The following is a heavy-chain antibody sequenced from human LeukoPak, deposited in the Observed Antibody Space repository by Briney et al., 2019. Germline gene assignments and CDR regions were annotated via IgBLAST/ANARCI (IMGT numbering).Heavy chain of an antibody. CDR2: IYYSGST. Sequence: SETLSLTCTVSGGSISSSSYYWGWIRQPPGKGLEWIGSIYYSGSTNYNPSLKGRVTISVDTSKNQFSLKLSSVTAADTAVYYCARGRGITMIAAYFDYWGQGTLVTVSS. J-gene: IGHJ4*02. D-gene: IGHD3-22*01. V-gene: IGHV4-39*07. CDR3: ARGRGITMIAAYFDY. CDR1: GGSISSSSYY.